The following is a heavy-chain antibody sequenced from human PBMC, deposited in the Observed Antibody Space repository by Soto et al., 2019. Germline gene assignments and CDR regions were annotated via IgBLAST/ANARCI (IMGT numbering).Heavy chain of an antibody. CDR3: ARVLYFDWLVPLQADVFDI. CDR2: IDPSDSHT. D-gene: IGHD3-9*01. J-gene: IGHJ3*02. CDR1: GYSFTSYW. Sequence: GESLKLSCKGSGYSFTSYWISWVRQMPGKGLEWMGRIDPSDSHTNYSPSFQGHVTISADKSISTAYLQWSSLKVSDTAMYYCARVLYFDWLVPLQADVFDIWGQGTMVTVSS. V-gene: IGHV5-10-1*01.